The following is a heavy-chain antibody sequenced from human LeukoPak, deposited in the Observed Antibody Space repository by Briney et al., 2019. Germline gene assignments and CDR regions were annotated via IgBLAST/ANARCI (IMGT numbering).Heavy chain of an antibody. J-gene: IGHJ4*02. V-gene: IGHV3-23*01. D-gene: IGHD5-18*01. Sequence: GGSLRLSCAASGFTFSSYAMSWVRQAPVKGLEWVSAISGSGGSTYYADSVKGRFTISRDNSKNTLYLQMNSLRAEDTAVYYCAKDLGYRYGQSLDYWGQGTLVTVSS. CDR2: ISGSGGST. CDR3: AKDLGYRYGQSLDY. CDR1: GFTFSSYA.